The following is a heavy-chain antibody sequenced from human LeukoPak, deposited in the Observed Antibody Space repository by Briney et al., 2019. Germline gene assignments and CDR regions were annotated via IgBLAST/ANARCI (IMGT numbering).Heavy chain of an antibody. CDR2: ISWNSGSI. J-gene: IGHJ4*02. V-gene: IGHV3-9*01. CDR3: AASIGATVTTGFDY. D-gene: IGHD4-17*01. Sequence: GGSLRLSCAASGFTFDDYAMHWVRQAPGKGLEWVSGISWNSGSIGYADSVKGRFTISRDNAKNSLYLQMNSLRAEDTALYYCAASIGATVTTGFDYWGQGTLVTVSS. CDR1: GFTFDDYA.